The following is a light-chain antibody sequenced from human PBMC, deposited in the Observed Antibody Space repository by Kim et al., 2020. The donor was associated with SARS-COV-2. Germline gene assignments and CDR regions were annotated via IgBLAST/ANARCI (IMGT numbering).Light chain of an antibody. CDR3: CSYAGSSTSV. CDR2: EVS. Sequence: QSALTQPASVSGSPGQSITISCTGTSSDVGSYNLVSWYQQHPGKAPKLMIYEVSKRPSGVSNRLSGSKSGNTASLTISGLQAEDEADYYCCSYAGSSTSVFGTGTKVTVL. V-gene: IGLV2-23*02. J-gene: IGLJ1*01. CDR1: SSDVGSYNL.